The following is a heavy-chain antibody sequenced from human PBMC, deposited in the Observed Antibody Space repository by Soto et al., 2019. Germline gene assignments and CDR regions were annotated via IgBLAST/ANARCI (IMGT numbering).Heavy chain of an antibody. CDR3: ARLNPIAAAFDY. CDR1: GFTLSSYA. J-gene: IGHJ4*02. V-gene: IGHV3-64*01. Sequence: EVQLWESGGGLVQPGGSLRLSCAASGFTLSSYAMHWVRQAPGKGLEYVSAISSNGGSTYYTNSVKGRFTISRDNSKNTLYLQMGSLRAEDMAVYYCARLNPIAAAFDYWGQGTLVTVSS. D-gene: IGHD6-13*01. CDR2: ISSNGGST.